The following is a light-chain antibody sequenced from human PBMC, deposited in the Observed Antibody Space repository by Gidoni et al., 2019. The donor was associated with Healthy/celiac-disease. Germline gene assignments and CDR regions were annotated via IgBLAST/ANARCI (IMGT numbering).Light chain of an antibody. CDR2: WAS. J-gene: IGKJ1*01. CDR1: QSVLYSSNNKNY. V-gene: IGKV4-1*01. CDR3: QQYYSTPRT. Sequence: DIGMTKSPDSLAVSLGERATINCKSSQSVLYSSNNKNYLAWYQQKPGQPPKLLIYWASTRESGVPDRFSGSGSGTDFTLTISSLQAEDVAVYYCQQYYSTPRTFGQGTKVEIK.